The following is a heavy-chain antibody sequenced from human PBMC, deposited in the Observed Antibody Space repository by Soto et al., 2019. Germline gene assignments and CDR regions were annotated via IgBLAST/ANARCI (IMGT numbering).Heavy chain of an antibody. CDR3: ARHRRESGDSSSWYWYYYYGMDV. CDR2: AYYSGST. J-gene: IGHJ6*02. Sequence: PSETLSLTCTVSGGSISHYYWSWIRQSPGKGLEWIGYAYYSGSTDYNPSLKSRVTMSVDTSKNQVSLKLNSVTTADTAVYYCARHRRESGDSSSWYWYYYYGMDVWGQGTTVTVSS. D-gene: IGHD6-13*01. CDR1: GGSISHYY. V-gene: IGHV4-59*01.